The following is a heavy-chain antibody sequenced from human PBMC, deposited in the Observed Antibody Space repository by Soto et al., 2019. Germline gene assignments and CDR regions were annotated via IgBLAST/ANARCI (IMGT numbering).Heavy chain of an antibody. CDR2: ISWDGGST. D-gene: IGHD2-15*01. J-gene: IGHJ6*02. CDR1: GFTFDDYT. CDR3: AKDICSGGSCAEYYYGMDV. Sequence: GGSLRPSCAASGFTFDDYTMHWVRQAPGKGLEWVSLISWDGGSTYYADSVKGRFTISRDNSKNSLYLQMNSLRTEDTALYYCAKDICSGGSCAEYYYGMDVWGQGTTVTVSS. V-gene: IGHV3-43*01.